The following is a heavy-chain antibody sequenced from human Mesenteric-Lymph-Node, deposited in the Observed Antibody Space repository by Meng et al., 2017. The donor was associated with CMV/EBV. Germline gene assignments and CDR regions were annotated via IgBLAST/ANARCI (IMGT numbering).Heavy chain of an antibody. CDR2: IIPLSHTP. D-gene: IGHD3-9*01. CDR3: VRGFPYYDIFTQSTTYDDSQD. CDR1: YT. V-gene: IGHV1-69*01. Sequence: YTVTWVPQSPGQRPQWVGGIIPLSHTPIYAPNFEDRVTISADDSTSTAYMELSSLTSDDTAVYYCVRGFPYYDIFTQSTTYDDSQDWGQGTLVTVSS. J-gene: IGHJ1*01.